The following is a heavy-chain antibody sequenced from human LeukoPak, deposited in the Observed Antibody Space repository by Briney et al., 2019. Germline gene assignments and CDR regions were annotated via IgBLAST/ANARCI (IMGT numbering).Heavy chain of an antibody. Sequence: PSEILSLTCTVSGGSISSGGYYWSWIRQHPGKGLEWIGYIYYSGSTYYNPSLKSRVTISVDTSKNQFSLKLSSVTAADTAVYYCARAPGDSGYDWAYYFDYWGQGTLVTVSS. V-gene: IGHV4-31*03. D-gene: IGHD5-12*01. J-gene: IGHJ4*02. CDR2: IYYSGST. CDR3: ARAPGDSGYDWAYYFDY. CDR1: GGSISSGGYY.